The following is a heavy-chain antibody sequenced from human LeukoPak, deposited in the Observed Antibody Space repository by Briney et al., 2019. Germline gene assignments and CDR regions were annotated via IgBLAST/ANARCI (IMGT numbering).Heavy chain of an antibody. CDR2: VSASGRT. Sequence: SETLSLTCTVSGGSITGDPHYWTWIRQSAGEGLEWLGHVSASGRTTYNPSLKSRVAISVDTSKKKFFLRLDSVTAADTAVYYCARANYYGSTGCYHDYWGQGTLVTVSS. J-gene: IGHJ4*02. CDR3: ARANYYGSTGCYHDY. CDR1: GGSITGDPHY. V-gene: IGHV4-61*09. D-gene: IGHD3-22*01.